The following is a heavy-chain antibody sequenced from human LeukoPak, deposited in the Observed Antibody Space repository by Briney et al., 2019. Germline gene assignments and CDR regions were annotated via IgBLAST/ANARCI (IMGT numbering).Heavy chain of an antibody. D-gene: IGHD3-16*02. Sequence: GASVKVSCKASGYEFSSYGISRVRQAPGQGLEWMGWISAYNGKTKYAEKFQGRLTMTTETSTGIAYMELRSLTSGDTAVYYCAKDSPRDDYVRGSYRYSRRGLDIWGQGTLVTASS. J-gene: IGHJ3*02. CDR3: AKDSPRDDYVRGSYRYSRRGLDI. CDR2: ISAYNGKT. V-gene: IGHV1-18*01. CDR1: GYEFSSYG.